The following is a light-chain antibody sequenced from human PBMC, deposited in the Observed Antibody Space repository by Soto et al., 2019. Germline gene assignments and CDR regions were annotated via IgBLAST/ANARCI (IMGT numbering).Light chain of an antibody. CDR2: ATS. V-gene: IGKV1-39*01. J-gene: IGKJ2*01. CDR3: QHANSVPYT. Sequence: DIQMTQSPSSRSASVGDVVTITCRASQSISTYLIWYQQKPGKAPKLLIYATSSLQSGVPSRFSGSGSGTDFTLTISSLQPEDYETYYCQHANSVPYTFGQGTKVDIK. CDR1: QSISTY.